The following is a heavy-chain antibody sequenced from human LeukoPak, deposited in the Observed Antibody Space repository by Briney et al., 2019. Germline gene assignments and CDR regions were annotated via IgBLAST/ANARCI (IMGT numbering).Heavy chain of an antibody. CDR1: GGSFSGYY. V-gene: IGHV4-34*01. CDR2: INHSGST. Sequence: SETLSLTCAVYGGSFSGYYWSWIRQPPGKGLEWIGEINHSGSTNYNPSLKSRVTISVDTSKSQFSLKLSSVTAADTAVYYCASPPYYYDSSGYYPRGGDYWGQGTLVTVSS. CDR3: ASPPYYYDSSGYYPRGGDY. J-gene: IGHJ4*02. D-gene: IGHD3-22*01.